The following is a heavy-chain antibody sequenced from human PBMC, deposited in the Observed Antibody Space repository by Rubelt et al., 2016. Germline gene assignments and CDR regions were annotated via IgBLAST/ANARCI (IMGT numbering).Heavy chain of an antibody. J-gene: IGHJ6*02. Sequence: VQLLESGGGLVQPGGSLRLSCAASGFTFSSYAMSWVRQAPGKGLEWIGEINHSGSTHYNPSLKRRGTISGETSKNQCDLKLSSWTVSDTAVYYCARDRHYDSRRAYYGMDVWGQGTTVSVAS. CDR1: GFTFSSYA. V-gene: IGHV4-34*08. D-gene: IGHD3-22*01. CDR2: INHSGST. CDR3: ARDRHYDSRRAYYGMDV.